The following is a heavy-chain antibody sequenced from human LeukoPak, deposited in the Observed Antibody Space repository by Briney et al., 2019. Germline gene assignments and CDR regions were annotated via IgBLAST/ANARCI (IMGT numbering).Heavy chain of an antibody. CDR1: GYTFTSYD. CDR2: MNPNSGNT. V-gene: IGHV1-8*03. CDR3: ARQSNYDFWSGYSPNYYYMDV. J-gene: IGHJ6*03. D-gene: IGHD3-3*01. Sequence: ASVKVSCKASGYTFTSYDINWVRQATGQGLEWMGWMNPNSGNTGYAQKFQGRVTITRNTSISTAYMELSSLRSEDTAVYYCARQSNYDFWSGYSPNYYYMDVWGKGTTVTVSS.